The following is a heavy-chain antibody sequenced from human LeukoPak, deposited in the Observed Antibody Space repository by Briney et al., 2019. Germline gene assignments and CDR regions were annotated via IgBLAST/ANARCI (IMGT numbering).Heavy chain of an antibody. J-gene: IGHJ4*02. Sequence: GGSLRLSCATSGFTFSNAWMNWVRQAPGKGLEWVGRIRSNSDGGTIDYTAPVKGRFTLSRDDSKTTLYLQMYSLRAEDTAVYFCAREDGYCGGGNCYSYFDSWGQGTLVTVSS. CDR2: IRSNSDGGTI. CDR3: AREDGYCGGGNCYSYFDS. D-gene: IGHD2-15*01. V-gene: IGHV3-15*07. CDR1: GFTFSNAW.